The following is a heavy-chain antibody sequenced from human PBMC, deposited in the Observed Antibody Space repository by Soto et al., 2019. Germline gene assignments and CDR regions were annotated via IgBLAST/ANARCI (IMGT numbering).Heavy chain of an antibody. J-gene: IGHJ4*02. CDR3: ARGGVSTRTFDY. D-gene: IGHD1-1*01. Sequence: GESLKISCQGSGYNFAGYWIAWVRQMPGKGLELMGSIYPSDSDTRYRPSCQGQVTISADKSISSAYLQWSSLRASDTAMYYCARGGVSTRTFDYWGQRTPVTLTA. CDR2: IYPSDSDT. CDR1: GYNFAGYW. V-gene: IGHV5-51*01.